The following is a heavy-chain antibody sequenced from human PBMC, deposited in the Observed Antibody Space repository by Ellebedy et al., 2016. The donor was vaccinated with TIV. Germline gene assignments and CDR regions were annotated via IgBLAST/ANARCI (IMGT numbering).Heavy chain of an antibody. CDR1: GYILSDGY. CDR3: ARMSGSPRGY. D-gene: IGHD3-10*01. V-gene: IGHV1-2*02. J-gene: IGHJ4*02. CDR2: IDPRSGGT. Sequence: ASVKVSCKASGYILSDGYVHWVRQAPGQGLEWMGCIDPRSGGTEYEQKFRGRVTMTSDSFLSTVYMQLTRLGSDDTAVYYCARMSGSPRGYWGQGTLVTVSS.